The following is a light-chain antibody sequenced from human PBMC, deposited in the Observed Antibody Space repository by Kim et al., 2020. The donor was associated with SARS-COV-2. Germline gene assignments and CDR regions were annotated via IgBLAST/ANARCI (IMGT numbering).Light chain of an antibody. CDR1: SRDVGGYYS. CDR2: DVT. V-gene: IGLV2-14*01. Sequence: QSALTQPASVSGSLGQSITISCTGTSRDVGGYYSVSWYQQYPDTAPKLIIYDVTQRPSGVSNRFSGSKSGNTASLTISGIQSEDEADYHCTSYTASDTYVFGTGTKVTVL. J-gene: IGLJ1*01. CDR3: TSYTASDTYV.